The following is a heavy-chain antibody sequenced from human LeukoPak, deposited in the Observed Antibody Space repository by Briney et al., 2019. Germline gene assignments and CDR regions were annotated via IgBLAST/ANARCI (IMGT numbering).Heavy chain of an antibody. CDR1: GFTFDDYA. CDR3: AKDPDY. J-gene: IGHJ4*02. Sequence: PGRSLRLSCAASGFTFDDYAMHWVRQAPGKGLEWVSGISWNSGSIGYADSVKGRFTISRDNAKNSLYLQMNSLRVEDTALYYCAKDPDYWGQGTLVTVSS. CDR2: ISWNSGSI. V-gene: IGHV3-9*01.